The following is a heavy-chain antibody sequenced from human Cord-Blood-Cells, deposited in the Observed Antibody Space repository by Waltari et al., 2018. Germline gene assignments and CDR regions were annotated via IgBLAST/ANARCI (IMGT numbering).Heavy chain of an antibody. CDR1: GFTFSGHA. V-gene: IGHV3-30-3*01. CDR2: ISYDGSNK. J-gene: IGHJ4*02. CDR3: AREGVDY. Sequence: QVQLVESGGGVVQPGRSLRLSWAASGFTFSGHAMHWVRPAPGKGLGWVAVISYDGSNKYYADSVKGRFTISRDNSKNTLYLQMNSLRAEDTAVYYCAREGVDYWGQGTLVTVSS.